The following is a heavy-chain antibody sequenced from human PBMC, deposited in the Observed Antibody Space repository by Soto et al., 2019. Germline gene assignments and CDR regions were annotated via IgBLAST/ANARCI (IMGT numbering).Heavy chain of an antibody. J-gene: IGHJ5*02. CDR3: ARRVVMATAEDNWYDP. V-gene: IGHV5-51*01. CDR2: IYPGDSDT. CDR1: GYTFFNYW. D-gene: IGHD2-21*02. Sequence: GESLKISCKGSGYTFFNYWITWVRQIPGKGLEWMGSIYPGDSDTRYSPSFQGQVTISADKSISTAYLHWRSLKTSDTAIYYCARRVVMATAEDNWYDPWGQGTLVTVSS.